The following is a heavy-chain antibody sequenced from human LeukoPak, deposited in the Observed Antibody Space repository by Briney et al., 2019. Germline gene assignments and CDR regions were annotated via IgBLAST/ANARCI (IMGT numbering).Heavy chain of an antibody. Sequence: SETLSLTCTVSGGSISSSSYYWGWIRQPPGKGLEWIGSIYCSGSTYCNPSLKSRVTISVDTSKNQFSLKLSSVTAADTAVYYCARILTSGWGYYFDYWGQGTLVTVSS. J-gene: IGHJ4*02. CDR1: GGSISSSSYY. V-gene: IGHV4-39*01. CDR2: IYCSGST. CDR3: ARILTSGWGYYFDY. D-gene: IGHD1-1*01.